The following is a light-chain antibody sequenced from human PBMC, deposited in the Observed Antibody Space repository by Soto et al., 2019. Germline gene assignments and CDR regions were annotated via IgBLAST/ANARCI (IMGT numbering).Light chain of an antibody. Sequence: DIPMTQSPSTLSASVGDRVTITCRASQSISSWLAWYQQKPGKAPNLLIYKASTLESGVPSSFSGSGSGTEFTLTISSLQPDDFATYYCQQYNTYPWTFGQGTMVEIK. J-gene: IGKJ1*01. V-gene: IGKV1-5*03. CDR2: KAS. CDR1: QSISSW. CDR3: QQYNTYPWT.